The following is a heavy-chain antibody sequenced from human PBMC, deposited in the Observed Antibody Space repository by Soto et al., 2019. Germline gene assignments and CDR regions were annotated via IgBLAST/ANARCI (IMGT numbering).Heavy chain of an antibody. Sequence: SVKVSCKTSGGTFSSYAISWVRQAPGQGLEWMGGIVPLFRTTNYAQKFQGRVTITADTSTYTVYMELSGLRSGDTAVYYCAREDRYCSGGSCPKYYFDYWGQGTLVTVSS. J-gene: IGHJ4*02. D-gene: IGHD2-15*01. CDR1: GGTFSSYA. V-gene: IGHV1-69*06. CDR2: IVPLFRTT. CDR3: AREDRYCSGGSCPKYYFDY.